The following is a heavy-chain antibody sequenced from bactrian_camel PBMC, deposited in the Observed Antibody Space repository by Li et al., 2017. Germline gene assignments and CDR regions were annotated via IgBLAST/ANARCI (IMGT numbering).Heavy chain of an antibody. Sequence: HVQLVESGGDLVQPGGSLRLSCTASGFTADDSDMGWYRQAPGNECELVSSIRADGSTYYADSVKGRFTISRDNAKNTLYLQLNSVKTEDTALYYCAKVGTVQVPPPRGSMHAWGQGTQVTVS. D-gene: IGHD3*01. CDR1: GFTADDSD. V-gene: IGHV3S60*01. CDR2: IRADGST. J-gene: IGHJ6*01. CDR3: AKVGTVQVPPPRGSMHA.